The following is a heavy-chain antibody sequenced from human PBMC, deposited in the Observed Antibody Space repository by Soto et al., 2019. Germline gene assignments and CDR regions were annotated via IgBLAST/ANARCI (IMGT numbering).Heavy chain of an antibody. CDR1: GGSISSSSYY. CDR2: IYYSGST. D-gene: IGHD6-13*01. CDR3: ASGYSSSWYSDY. Sequence: QLQLQESGPGLVKPSETLSLTCTVSGGSISSSSYYWGWIRQPPGKGLEWIGSIYYSGSTYYNPSLTSRVTISVDTSKNQFSLKLSSVTAADTAVYYCASGYSSSWYSDYWGQGTLVTVSS. J-gene: IGHJ4*02. V-gene: IGHV4-39*01.